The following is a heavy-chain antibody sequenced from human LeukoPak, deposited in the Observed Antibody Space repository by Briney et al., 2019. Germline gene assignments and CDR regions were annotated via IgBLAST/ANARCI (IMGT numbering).Heavy chain of an antibody. V-gene: IGHV3-30*18. D-gene: IGHD5-18*01. CDR1: GFSFSSYG. CDR3: AKTGARYSYGWSIYDTFDI. J-gene: IGHJ3*02. CDR2: MSYDGRNK. Sequence: GGSLRLSCAASGFSFSSYGMHWVRQAPGEGLEWVAVMSYDGRNKDYADSVKGRFTISRDNSKNTLYLQMNSLRAEDTAMYYCAKTGARYSYGWSIYDTFDIWGQGTMVSVSS.